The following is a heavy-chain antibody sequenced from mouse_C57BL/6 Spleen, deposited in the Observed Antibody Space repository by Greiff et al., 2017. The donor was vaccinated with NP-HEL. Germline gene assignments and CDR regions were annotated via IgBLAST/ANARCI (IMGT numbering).Heavy chain of an antibody. V-gene: IGHV3-6*01. Sequence: EVQVVESGPGLVKPSQSLSLTCSVTGYSITSGYYWNWIRQFPGNKLEWMGYISYDGSNNYNPSLKNRISITRDTSKNQFFLKLNSVTTEDTATYYCARDLLPLYAMDYWGQGTSVTVSS. J-gene: IGHJ4*01. CDR3: ARDLLPLYAMDY. D-gene: IGHD2-10*01. CDR1: GYSITSGYY. CDR2: ISYDGSN.